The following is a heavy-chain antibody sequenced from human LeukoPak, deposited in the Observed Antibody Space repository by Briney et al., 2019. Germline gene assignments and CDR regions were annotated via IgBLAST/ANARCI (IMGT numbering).Heavy chain of an antibody. CDR3: AKDSSSTSCCAGD. V-gene: IGHV3-53*01. Sequence: GGSLRLSCAASGFNVTTNFMNWVRQAPGKGLEWVSVMYGGGYTYYADSVKGRFTISRDNSKNTLYLQMNSLRAEDTAVYYCAKDSSSTSCCAGDWGQGALVTVSS. D-gene: IGHD2-2*01. J-gene: IGHJ4*02. CDR2: MYGGGYT. CDR1: GFNVTTNF.